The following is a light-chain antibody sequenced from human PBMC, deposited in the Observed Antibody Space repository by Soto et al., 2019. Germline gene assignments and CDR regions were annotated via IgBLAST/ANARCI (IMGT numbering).Light chain of an antibody. CDR3: AAWDDSLNGWV. J-gene: IGLJ3*02. CDR1: SSDVGGYNL. V-gene: IGLV2-8*01. Sequence: QSALTQPPSASGSPGQSVTISCTGTSSDVGGYNLVSWYQQHPGKAPKLMIYEVNKRPSGVPDRFSGSKSGNTASLTVSGLQAEDEGDYYCAAWDDSLNGWVFGGGTKLTVL. CDR2: EVN.